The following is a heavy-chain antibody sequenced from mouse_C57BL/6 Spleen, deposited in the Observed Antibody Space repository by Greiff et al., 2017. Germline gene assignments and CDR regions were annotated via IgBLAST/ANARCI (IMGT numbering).Heavy chain of an antibody. CDR1: GFTFTDYY. Sequence: EVQLVESGGGLVQPGGSLSLSCAASGFTFTDYYMSWVRQPPGKALAWLGFIRNKANGYTTEYSASVKGRFTISRDNSQSILYLQMNALRAEDSATYYCASPLYDCDGGFAYWGQGTLVTVSA. CDR3: ASPLYDCDGGFAY. D-gene: IGHD2-4*01. V-gene: IGHV7-3*01. CDR2: IRNKANGYTT. J-gene: IGHJ3*01.